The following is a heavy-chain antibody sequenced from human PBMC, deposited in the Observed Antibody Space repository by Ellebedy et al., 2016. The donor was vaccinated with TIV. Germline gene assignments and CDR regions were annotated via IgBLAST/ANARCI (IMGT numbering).Heavy chain of an antibody. Sequence: PGGSLRLSCAASGFTFSSYAMSWVRQAPGMGLEWVSAISGSSGHTYSADSVKGRFTISRDNSKNTLYLQMNSLRADDTAIYYCAKGAYLNWFDPWGQGTLVTVSS. CDR3: AKGAYLNWFDP. CDR2: ISGSSGHT. V-gene: IGHV3-23*01. CDR1: GFTFSSYA. J-gene: IGHJ5*02.